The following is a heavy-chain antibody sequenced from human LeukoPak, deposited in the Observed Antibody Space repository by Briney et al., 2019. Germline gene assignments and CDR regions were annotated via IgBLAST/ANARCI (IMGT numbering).Heavy chain of an antibody. D-gene: IGHD3-3*01. V-gene: IGHV4-59*08. Sequence: SETLSLTCSVSGGSIRSYYWSWIRQPPGKGLEWIGYIFHTGHTSYNPSLKSRVTISVDTSKNQFSLKLSSVTAADTAVYYCARHRYDFWSGYYLGGYYGMDVWGQGTTVTVSS. CDR2: IFHTGHT. CDR1: GGSIRSYY. J-gene: IGHJ6*02. CDR3: ARHRYDFWSGYYLGGYYGMDV.